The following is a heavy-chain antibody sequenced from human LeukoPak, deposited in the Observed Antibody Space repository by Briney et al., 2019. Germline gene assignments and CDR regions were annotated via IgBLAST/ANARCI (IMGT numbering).Heavy chain of an antibody. Sequence: GGSLRLSCEDSGFTFSSYAMSWVRQAPGKGLEWVSAISGSGGSTYYADSVKGRFTISRDNSKNTLYLQMNSLRAEDTAVYYCAISLGGFDYWGQGTLVTVSS. CDR2: ISGSGGST. CDR3: AISLGGFDY. V-gene: IGHV3-23*01. D-gene: IGHD7-27*01. J-gene: IGHJ4*02. CDR1: GFTFSSYA.